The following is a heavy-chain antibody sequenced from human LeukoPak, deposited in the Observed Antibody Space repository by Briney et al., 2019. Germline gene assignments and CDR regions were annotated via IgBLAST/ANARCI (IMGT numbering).Heavy chain of an antibody. J-gene: IGHJ4*02. CDR3: ASRHCSSTSCFNN. CDR2: IYTSGST. CDR1: GGSISSGSYY. V-gene: IGHV4-61*02. Sequence: PSLTLSLTCTVSGGSISSGSYYWSWIRQPAGKGLEWIGRIYTSGSTNHNPSLKSRVTISVDTSKNQFSLKLSSVTAADTAVYYCASRHCSSTSCFNNWGQGTLVTVSS. D-gene: IGHD2-2*01.